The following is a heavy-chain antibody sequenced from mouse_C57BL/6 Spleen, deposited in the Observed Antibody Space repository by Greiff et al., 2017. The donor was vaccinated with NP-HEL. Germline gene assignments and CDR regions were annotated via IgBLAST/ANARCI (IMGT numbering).Heavy chain of an antibody. V-gene: IGHV8-12*01. CDR2: IYWDDDK. CDR1: GFSLSTSGMG. CDR3: ARVDYYGSGYEWYFDV. J-gene: IGHJ1*03. D-gene: IGHD1-1*01. Sequence: QVTLKVSGPGILQSSQTLSLTCSFSGFSLSTSGMGVSWIRQPSGKGLEWLAHIYWDDDKRYNPSLKSRLTISKDTSRNQVFLKITSVDTAETATYYCARVDYYGSGYEWYFDVWGTGTTVTVSS.